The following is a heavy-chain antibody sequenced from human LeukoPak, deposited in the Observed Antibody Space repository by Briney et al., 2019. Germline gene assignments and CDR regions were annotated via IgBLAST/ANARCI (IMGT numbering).Heavy chain of an antibody. CDR3: AREGYCSGGRCYYYYYGMDV. CDR2: ISAYNGNT. D-gene: IGHD2-15*01. CDR1: GYIFSSYG. V-gene: IGHV1-18*01. J-gene: IGHJ6*02. Sequence: ASVTVSCKASGYIFSSYGISWVRQAPGQGLEYMGWISAYNGNTNYAQKLQGRVTMTTDTSTSTAYMELRSLRSDDAAVYYCAREGYCSGGRCYYYYYGMDVWGQGTTVTVAS.